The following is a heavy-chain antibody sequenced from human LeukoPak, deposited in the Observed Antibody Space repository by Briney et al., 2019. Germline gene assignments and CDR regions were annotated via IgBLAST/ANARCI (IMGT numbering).Heavy chain of an antibody. CDR1: GSTFDDYG. Sequence: GGSLRLSCAASGSTFDDYGMSWVRQAPGKGLEWVSGINWNGGSTGYADSVKGRFTISRDNAKNSLYLQMNSLKTEDTAVYYCTTSRSDYGSGSYYNWYYFDYWGQGTLVTVSS. CDR2: INWNGGST. CDR3: TTSRSDYGSGSYYNWYYFDY. J-gene: IGHJ4*02. D-gene: IGHD3-10*01. V-gene: IGHV3-20*04.